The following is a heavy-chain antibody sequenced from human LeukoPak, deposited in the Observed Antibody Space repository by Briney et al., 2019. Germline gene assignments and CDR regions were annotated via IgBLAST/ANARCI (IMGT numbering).Heavy chain of an antibody. CDR3: VAAVRWFGKSNWFDP. Sequence: KASETLSLTCTVSGGSISSGSYYWSWIRQPPGKGLEWIGSIYHSGSTYYNPSLKSRVTISVDTSKNQFSLKLSSVTAADTAVYYCVAAVRWFGKSNWFDPWGQGTLVTVSS. J-gene: IGHJ5*02. V-gene: IGHV4-39*07. CDR1: GGSISSGSYY. CDR2: IYHSGST. D-gene: IGHD3-10*01.